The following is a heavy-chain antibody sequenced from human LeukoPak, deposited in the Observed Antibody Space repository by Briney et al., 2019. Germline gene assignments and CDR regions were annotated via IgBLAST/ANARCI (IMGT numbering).Heavy chain of an antibody. CDR1: GGSISSSDSY. V-gene: IGHV4-39*07. CDR3: ANTIATRSDAFDI. D-gene: IGHD6-6*01. J-gene: IGHJ3*02. Sequence: SETLSLTCTVSGGSISSSDSYWGWIRQPPGKGLEWIGNIYYSGSTYYNPSLKSRLTISVDASKNQFSLRLTSVTAADTAVYYCANTIATRSDAFDIWGQGTMVTVSS. CDR2: IYYSGST.